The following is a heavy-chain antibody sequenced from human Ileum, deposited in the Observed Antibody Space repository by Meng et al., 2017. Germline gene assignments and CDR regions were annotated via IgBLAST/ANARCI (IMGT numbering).Heavy chain of an antibody. CDR2: TYYRFKWYN. J-gene: IGHJ4*02. CDR3: ARLTRRDDFDY. Sequence: LRLSCAISGDSVSNNSAAWIRIRQSPSRGLEWLGRTYYRFKWYNDYALSVKSRITINSDTSKNQFTLQLNSVTPEDTAVYFCARLTRRDDFDYWGQGTQVTVSS. V-gene: IGHV6-1*01. CDR1: GDSVSNNSAA. D-gene: IGHD5-24*01.